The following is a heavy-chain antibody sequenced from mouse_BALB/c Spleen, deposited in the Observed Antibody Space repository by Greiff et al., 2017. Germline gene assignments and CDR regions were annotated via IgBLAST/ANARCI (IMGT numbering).Heavy chain of an antibody. CDR3: AKGHGQVSWFAY. CDR1: GYTFTNYW. CDR2: IYPGGGYT. J-gene: IGHJ3*01. Sequence: QVQLQQSGAELVRPGTSVKISCKASGYTFTNYWLGWVKQRPGHGLEWIGDIYPGGGYTNYNEKFKGKATLTADTSSSTAYMQLSSLTSEDSAVYFCAKGHGQVSWFAYWGQGTLVTVSA. D-gene: IGHD3-3*01. V-gene: IGHV1-63*02.